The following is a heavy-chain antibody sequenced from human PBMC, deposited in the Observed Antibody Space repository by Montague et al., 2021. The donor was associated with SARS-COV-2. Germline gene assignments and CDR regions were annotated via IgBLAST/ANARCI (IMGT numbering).Heavy chain of an antibody. D-gene: IGHD3-22*01. CDR1: GGSITKNIDY. CDR3: ARLKRYFESSGAPSAFDF. V-gene: IGHV4-39*02. J-gene: IGHJ3*01. CDR2: IYYTGNT. Sequence: SETLSLTCTVSGGSITKNIDYWAWIRQPPGKGLEWIGSIYYTGNTYYNPSLKSRVTISVVTSKNHFTMKLSSVTAAETAVYYCARLKRYFESSGAPSAFDFWGQGTKVTVSS.